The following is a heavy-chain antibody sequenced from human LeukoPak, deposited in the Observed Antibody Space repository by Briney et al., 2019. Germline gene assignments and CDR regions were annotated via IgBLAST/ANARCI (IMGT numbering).Heavy chain of an antibody. CDR3: ARDGPFSSTAGGYAFDI. Sequence: GGSLRLSCAASGFTFDDYGMSWVRQAPGQGLEWVSGINWNGGSTGYADSVKGRFTISRDNTKNSLYLQMNSLRAEDTALYYCARDGPFSSTAGGYAFDIWGQGTMVTVSS. D-gene: IGHD2-2*01. V-gene: IGHV3-20*04. CDR2: INWNGGST. CDR1: GFTFDDYG. J-gene: IGHJ3*02.